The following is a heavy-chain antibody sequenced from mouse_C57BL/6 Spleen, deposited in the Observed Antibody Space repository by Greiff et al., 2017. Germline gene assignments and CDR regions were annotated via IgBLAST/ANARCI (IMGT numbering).Heavy chain of an antibody. Sequence: VQLQQPGAELVKPGASVKLSCKASGYTFTSYWMHWVKQRPGQGLEWIGMIHPNRGSTNYNEKFKSKATLTVDKSSSTAYMQLGSLTSEDSAVYYCAREEDYNYYAMDYWGQGTSVTVSS. V-gene: IGHV1-64*01. CDR1: GYTFTSYW. J-gene: IGHJ4*01. CDR3: AREEDYNYYAMDY. D-gene: IGHD2-4*01. CDR2: IHPNRGST.